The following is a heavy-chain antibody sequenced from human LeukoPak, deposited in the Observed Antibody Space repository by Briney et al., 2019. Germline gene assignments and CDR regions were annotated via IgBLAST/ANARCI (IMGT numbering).Heavy chain of an antibody. D-gene: IGHD2-2*01. J-gene: IGHJ4*02. CDR2: IGISSGNT. CDR1: GFTFSSYS. CDR3: ARDTKYAFDN. Sequence: GGSLRLSCAASGFTFSSYSMNWVRQAPGKGLEWISYIGISSGNTKYADSVKGRFTISGDKAKNSVYLQMNSLRVEDTAVYYCARDTKYAFDNWGQGTLITVSS. V-gene: IGHV3-48*01.